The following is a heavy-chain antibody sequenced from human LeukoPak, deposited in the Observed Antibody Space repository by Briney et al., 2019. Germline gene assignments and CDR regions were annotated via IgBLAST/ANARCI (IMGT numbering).Heavy chain of an antibody. CDR2: IRSDGSFT. CDR1: GFPFSNYW. J-gene: IGHJ6*02. Sequence: PGGSLTLSCAASGFPFSNYWMHWVRQAPGKGLVWVSHIRSDGSFTKYADSVKGRFTISRDNAKNTLYLQMNSLRAEDTGMYYCTRDLSVWGQGTTVTVS. V-gene: IGHV3-74*03. CDR3: TRDLSV.